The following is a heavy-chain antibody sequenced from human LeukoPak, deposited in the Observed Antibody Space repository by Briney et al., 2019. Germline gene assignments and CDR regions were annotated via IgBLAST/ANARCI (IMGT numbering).Heavy chain of an antibody. V-gene: IGHV4-34*01. CDR3: ARIGCSGGSCYLNYYYGMDV. Sequence: SETLSLTRALSRGSSSAYSWRWIRHPPGKALERTGELQHSGSTNYNPSLKSLVTISVDTSKNQFSLKLSSVTAADTAVYYCARIGCSGGSCYLNYYYGMDVWGKGTTVTVSS. J-gene: IGHJ6*04. CDR1: RGSSSAYS. CDR2: LQHSGST. D-gene: IGHD2-15*01.